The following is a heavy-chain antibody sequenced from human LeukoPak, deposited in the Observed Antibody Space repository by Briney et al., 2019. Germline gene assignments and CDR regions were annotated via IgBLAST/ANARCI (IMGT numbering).Heavy chain of an antibody. Sequence: SSETLSLTCTVSCGSISSYYWSWIRQPPGKGLEWIGYIYYSGSTNYNPSLKSRVIISVDTSKNQFSLKLSSVTAADTAVYYCARETTGSYYHYYYMDVWGKGTTVTVSS. D-gene: IGHD1-1*01. CDR3: ARETTGSYYHYYYMDV. CDR2: IYYSGST. CDR1: CGSISSYY. V-gene: IGHV4-59*01. J-gene: IGHJ6*03.